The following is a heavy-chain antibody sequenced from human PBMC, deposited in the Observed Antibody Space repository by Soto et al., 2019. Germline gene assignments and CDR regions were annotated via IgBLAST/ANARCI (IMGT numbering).Heavy chain of an antibody. CDR1: GGSISSGGFY. CDR2: IYHRGAS. D-gene: IGHD6-25*01. V-gene: IGHV4-31*03. CDR3: AMVRGNQRLGWFDP. Sequence: QVQLQESGPGLVKPSQTLSLTCTVSGGSISSGGFYWSWLRQHQGKGLLWIGYIYHRGASNYNPSLKMRVTRSEDTSKNRFSLKMTSVTAADTVVYYWAMVRGNQRLGWFDPGGQGTRVTVSS. J-gene: IGHJ5*02.